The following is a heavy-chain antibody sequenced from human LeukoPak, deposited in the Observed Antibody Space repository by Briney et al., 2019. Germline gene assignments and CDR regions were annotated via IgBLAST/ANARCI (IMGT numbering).Heavy chain of an antibody. Sequence: AGGSLRLSRVTSGFTFSTFWMNWVRQAPGQGLEWVGRIKSKNDGGTAVYAAPVKGRLTMSRDDSENTLYLQMNSLKIEDTAVYYCATDPGYYDTSDYYSDYWGQGTLVTVSS. D-gene: IGHD3-22*01. CDR2: IKSKNDGGTA. V-gene: IGHV3-15*07. CDR1: GFTFSTFW. J-gene: IGHJ4*02. CDR3: ATDPGYYDTSDYYSDY.